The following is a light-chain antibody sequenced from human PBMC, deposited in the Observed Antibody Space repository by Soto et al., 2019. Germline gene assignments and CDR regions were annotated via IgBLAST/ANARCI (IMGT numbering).Light chain of an antibody. Sequence: DIQMTQSPSSLSASVGDRVTITCQASQSISSYLNWYQQKPGKAPKLLIYAASSLQSGVPSRFSRSGSGTDVTPTISSLQPEDFAAFYCQQSYSTPYTFGQGTKLEIK. J-gene: IGKJ2*01. CDR1: QSISSY. CDR3: QQSYSTPYT. V-gene: IGKV1-39*01. CDR2: AAS.